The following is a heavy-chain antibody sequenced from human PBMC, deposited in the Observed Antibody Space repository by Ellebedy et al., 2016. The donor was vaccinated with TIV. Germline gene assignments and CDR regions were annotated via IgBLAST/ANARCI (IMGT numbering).Heavy chain of an antibody. J-gene: IGHJ4*02. CDR3: ARAAQPNCSGGSCYRIDY. V-gene: IGHV4-61*08. CDR1: GGSISNSDYY. Sequence: MPSETLSLTCTVSGGSISNSDYYWDWIRQPPGKGLEWIGYIYDSGSTNHNPSLKSRVTISVDTSKNQFSLKLSSVTAADTAVYYCARAAQPNCSGGSCYRIDYWGQGTLVTVSS. D-gene: IGHD2-15*01. CDR2: IYDSGST.